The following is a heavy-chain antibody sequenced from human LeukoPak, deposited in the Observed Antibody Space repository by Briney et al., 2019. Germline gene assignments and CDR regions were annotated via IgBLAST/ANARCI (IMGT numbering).Heavy chain of an antibody. CDR2: ISSSSSYI. J-gene: IGHJ3*02. D-gene: IGHD5-12*01. CDR3: AKAIIGPSGLDAFDI. CDR1: GFTFSSYA. Sequence: GGSLRLSCAASGFTFSSYAMTWVRQAPGKGLEWVSSISSSSSYIYYADSVKGRFTISRDNSKNTLYLQMNSPRAEDTAVYYCAKAIIGPSGLDAFDIWGQGTMVTVSS. V-gene: IGHV3-23*01.